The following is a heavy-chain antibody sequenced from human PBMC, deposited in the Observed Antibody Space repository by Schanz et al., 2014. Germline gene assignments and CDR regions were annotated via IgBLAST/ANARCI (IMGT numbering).Heavy chain of an antibody. CDR3: ARDRGHVEQLVLEWYYAMDV. D-gene: IGHD6-6*01. CDR2: ISWNSGSI. Sequence: EVQLVESGGGLVQPGRSLRLSCAASGFPFNEYGMLWVRQAPGKGLEWVSSISWNSGSIDYADSVKGRFTISRDNAKNSLYLQMNSLRAEDTAVYYCARDRGHVEQLVLEWYYAMDVWGQGTTGAVSS. V-gene: IGHV3-9*01. J-gene: IGHJ6*02. CDR1: GFPFNEYG.